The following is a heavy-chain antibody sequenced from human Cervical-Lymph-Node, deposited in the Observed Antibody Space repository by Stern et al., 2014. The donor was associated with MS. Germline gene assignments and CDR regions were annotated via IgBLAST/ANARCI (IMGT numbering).Heavy chain of an antibody. Sequence: EVPLVESGGGLVQPGGSLRLSCAASGFTFSTYDMRWVRRAPGKGPQFVSAISTTGGTTYYADSVKGRFTISRDNSKNTLYLQMNSLRAEDTAVYYCAKKSGSGWYYVSWGQGSLVTVSS. D-gene: IGHD6-19*01. J-gene: IGHJ5*02. V-gene: IGHV3-23*04. CDR2: ISTTGGTT. CDR3: AKKSGSGWYYVS. CDR1: GFTFSTYD.